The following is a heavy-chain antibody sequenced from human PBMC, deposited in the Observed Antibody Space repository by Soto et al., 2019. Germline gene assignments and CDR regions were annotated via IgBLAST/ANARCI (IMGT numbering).Heavy chain of an antibody. J-gene: IGHJ6*02. D-gene: IGHD2-15*01. CDR2: IIPIFGTA. CDR1: GGTFSSYA. Sequence: QVQLVQSGAEVKKPGSSVKVSCKASGGTFSSYAISWVRQAPGQGLEWMRGIIPIFGTANYAQKFQGRATITADESTSTVYMGLSSLISEDRAVYDCALEPPPDIVVVVAAPLRDYYYGMDVWGQGTTVTVSS. V-gene: IGHV1-69*01. CDR3: ALEPPPDIVVVVAAPLRDYYYGMDV.